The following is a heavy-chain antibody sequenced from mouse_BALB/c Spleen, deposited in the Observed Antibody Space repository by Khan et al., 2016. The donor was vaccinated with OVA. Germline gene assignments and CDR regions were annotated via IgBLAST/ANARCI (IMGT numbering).Heavy chain of an antibody. CDR3: ARWATWYFDV. J-gene: IGHJ1*01. CDR1: GYTFTNYW. CDR2: IYPGGTYT. V-gene: IGHV1-63*02. D-gene: IGHD3-1*01. Sequence: VQLQQSGAELIRPGTSVKISCKASGYTFTNYWLGWVKQRPGNGLEWIGDIYPGGTYTNYNEKFRGKATLTADTSSSTAYMQLSSPTSEDSAVYFCARWATWYFDVWGAGTTVTVSS.